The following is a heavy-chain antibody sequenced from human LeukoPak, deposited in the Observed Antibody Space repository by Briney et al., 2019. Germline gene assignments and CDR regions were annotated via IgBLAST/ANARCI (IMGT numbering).Heavy chain of an antibody. CDR2: IWYDGSNK. Sequence: GGSLRLSCAASGFTFRNYGMHWVRQAPGKGLEWVAIIWYDGSNKYYADSVKGRFTISRDNSRNTLYLQMNSLRVEDTAGYYCAKDRSRIVVVVAWEYYFDYWGQGTLVTVSS. J-gene: IGHJ4*02. CDR3: AKDRSRIVVVVAWEYYFDY. D-gene: IGHD2-15*01. V-gene: IGHV3-33*06. CDR1: GFTFRNYG.